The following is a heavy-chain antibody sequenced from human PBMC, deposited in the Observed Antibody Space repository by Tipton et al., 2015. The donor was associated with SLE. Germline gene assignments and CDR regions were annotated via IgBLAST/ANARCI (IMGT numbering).Heavy chain of an antibody. J-gene: IGHJ4*02. CDR2: IYHSGSTTYT. V-gene: IGHV4-4*02. CDR1: GASISGSSW. CDR3: AKDSGTYYFDF. D-gene: IGHD1-26*01. Sequence: GLVKPSGTLSLTCAVSGASISGSSWWSWVRQPPGKGLEWIGEIYHSGSTTYTNYNPSLKRRVTISVDNSKNQFSLNLNSVTAADTAVYYCAKDSGTYYFDFWGQGVLVNVSS.